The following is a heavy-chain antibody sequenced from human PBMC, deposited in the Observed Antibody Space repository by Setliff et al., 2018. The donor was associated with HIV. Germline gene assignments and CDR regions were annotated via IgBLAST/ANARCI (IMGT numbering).Heavy chain of an antibody. CDR3: ARQLSNSFDY. Sequence: ASVKVSCKSSGYTFTDYFMHWVRQAPGQGLEWMGWISPDNANTRISQRFRGSVTMTRDRSINTAYMEFSGLTSDDTTVYYCARQLSNSFDYWGQGTLVTVSS. D-gene: IGHD1-1*01. J-gene: IGHJ4*02. CDR1: GYTFTDYF. V-gene: IGHV1-2*02. CDR2: ISPDNANT.